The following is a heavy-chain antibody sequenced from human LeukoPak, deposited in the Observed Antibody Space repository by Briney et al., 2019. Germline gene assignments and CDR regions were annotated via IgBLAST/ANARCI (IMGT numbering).Heavy chain of an antibody. J-gene: IGHJ4*02. Sequence: ASVKVSCKASGYTFTSYDINWVQQATGQGLEWMGWMNPNSGNTGYAQKFQGRVTMTRNTSISTAYMELSSLRSEDTAVYYCARGDRVSGGTDSWGQGTLVTVSS. D-gene: IGHD3-16*01. CDR2: MNPNSGNT. CDR3: ARGDRVSGGTDS. V-gene: IGHV1-8*01. CDR1: GYTFTSYD.